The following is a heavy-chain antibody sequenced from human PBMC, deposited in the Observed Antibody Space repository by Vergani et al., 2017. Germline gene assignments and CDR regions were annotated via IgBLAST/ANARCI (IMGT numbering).Heavy chain of an antibody. Sequence: EVQLLESGGGLVQPGGSLRLSCAASGFTFSSYAMSWVRQAPGKGLEWVANIKQDGSEKYYVDSVKGRFTISRDNAKNSLYLQMNSLRAEDTAVYYCARDSTVKRGDYWGQGTLVTVSS. V-gene: IGHV3-7*03. J-gene: IGHJ4*02. D-gene: IGHD4-17*01. CDR1: GFTFSSYA. CDR2: IKQDGSEK. CDR3: ARDSTVKRGDY.